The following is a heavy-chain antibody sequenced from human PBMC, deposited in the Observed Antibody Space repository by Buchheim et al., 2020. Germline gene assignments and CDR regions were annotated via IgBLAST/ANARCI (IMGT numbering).Heavy chain of an antibody. CDR2: IKQDGSET. CDR3: ARDTNGDNYA. Sequence: EVHLVESGGGLVQPGGSLRLSCAASGFSFSIYWMSWVRQAPGKGLEWVANIKQDGSETYYVDSVKGRFTISKDNAKNLLYLQMNSLRVEDTAVYYCARDTNGDNYAWGQGTL. V-gene: IGHV3-7*01. CDR1: GFSFSIYW. J-gene: IGHJ4*02. D-gene: IGHD3-16*01.